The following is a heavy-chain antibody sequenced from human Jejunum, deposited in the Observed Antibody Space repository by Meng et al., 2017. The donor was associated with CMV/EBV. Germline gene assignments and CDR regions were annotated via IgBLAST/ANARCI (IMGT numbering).Heavy chain of an antibody. CDR2: LSPAGTRP. CDR1: GFPFRLSA. J-gene: IGHJ5*01. Sequence: GFPFRLSAFPCVPPLPRQGLAWVAILSPAGTRPSSASSVLGRFSLSRANSRNTLYLDVNSLRTEDPALYYCAREVSTATTNWFDSWGQGTLVTVSS. V-gene: IGHV3-30-3*01. CDR3: AREVSTATTNWFDS. D-gene: IGHD1-14*01.